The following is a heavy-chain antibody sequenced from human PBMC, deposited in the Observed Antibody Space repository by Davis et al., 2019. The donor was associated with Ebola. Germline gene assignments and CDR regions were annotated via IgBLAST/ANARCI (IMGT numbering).Heavy chain of an antibody. V-gene: IGHV4-34*01. CDR2: LNHDGST. CDR3: TRSLLQWMVVPGH. D-gene: IGHD3-10*01. Sequence: PSQTLSLTCRVSAGSSSGYYWSWIRQPPGKGLEWIGQLNHDGSTKNNPSLKSRVTISVDTSKRQFSLRLNSVTAADTAVYYCTRSLLQWMVVPGHWGQGALVTVSS. CDR1: AGSSSGYY. J-gene: IGHJ4*02.